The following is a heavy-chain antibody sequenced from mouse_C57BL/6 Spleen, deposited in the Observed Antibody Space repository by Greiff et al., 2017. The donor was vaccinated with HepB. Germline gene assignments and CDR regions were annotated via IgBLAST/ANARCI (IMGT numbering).Heavy chain of an antibody. CDR2: IYPGDGDT. CDR1: GYAFSSYW. D-gene: IGHD6-1*01. J-gene: IGHJ4*01. V-gene: IGHV1-80*01. Sequence: QVQLQQSGAELVKPGASVKISCKASGYAFSSYWMNWVKQRPGKGLEWIGQIYPGDGDTNYNGKFKGKATLTAGTSSSTAYMQLSSLTSEDSAVYFCARSFCCDYYAMDYWGQGTSVTVSS. CDR3: ARSFCCDYYAMDY.